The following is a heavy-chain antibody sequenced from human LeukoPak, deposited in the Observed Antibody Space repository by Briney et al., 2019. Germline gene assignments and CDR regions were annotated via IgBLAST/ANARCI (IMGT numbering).Heavy chain of an antibody. CDR3: VSPVPISVQHGPGVSDF. J-gene: IGHJ3*01. Sequence: GGSLRLSCAASGFNVSRNYMNWVRQAPGKGLEWVSVIYSGGSTYYADSVKGRFTISRDISKNTLYLQINSLKTEDTAVYYCVSPVPISVQHGPGVSDFWGRGTMVTVSS. D-gene: IGHD2-8*01. CDR1: GFNVSRNY. V-gene: IGHV3-53*01. CDR2: IYSGGST.